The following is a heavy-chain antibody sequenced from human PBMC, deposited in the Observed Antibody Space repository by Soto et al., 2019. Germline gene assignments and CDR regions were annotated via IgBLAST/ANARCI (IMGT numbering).Heavy chain of an antibody. V-gene: IGHV1-2*02. J-gene: IGHJ6*02. CDR3: GREQGLAAWYGMDV. CDR1: GYTFTGYY. D-gene: IGHD6-25*01. Sequence: QVQLVQSGAEVKKPGASVKVSCKASGYTFTGYYMHWVRQAPGQGLEWMGWINPNSGGTNYAQKFQGRATRPRETSISTAYMGWNGLRYADPAVYYCGREQGLAAWYGMDVWGQGTTVTVPS. CDR2: INPNSGGT.